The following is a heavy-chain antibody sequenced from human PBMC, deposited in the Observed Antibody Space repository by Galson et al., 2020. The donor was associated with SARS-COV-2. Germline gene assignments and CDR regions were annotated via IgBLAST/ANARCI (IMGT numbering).Heavy chain of an antibody. V-gene: IGHV2-70*01. D-gene: IGHD6-6*01. J-gene: IGHJ6*02. CDR3: ARILREYSNRADYGYYYGMDV. CDR1: GFSLRTSGMC. Sequence: SGPTLVKPTQTLTLTCTFSGFSLRTSGMCVSWIRQPPGKALEWLALIDWDDDKYYSTSLKTRLTISKDTSKNQVVLTMTNMDPVDTGTYYCARILREYSNRADYGYYYGMDVWGQGTTVTVPS. CDR2: IDWDDDK.